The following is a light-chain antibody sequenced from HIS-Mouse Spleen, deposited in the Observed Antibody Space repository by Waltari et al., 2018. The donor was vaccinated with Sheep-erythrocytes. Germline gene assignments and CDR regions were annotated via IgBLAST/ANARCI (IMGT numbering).Light chain of an antibody. V-gene: IGLV2-23*01. CDR3: CSYAGSSTPWV. CDR1: RSDVGRSNL. J-gene: IGLJ3*02. CDR2: EGS. Sequence: QSALTQPASVSGSPGQSITISCTGTRSDVGRSNLVSWYQQHPGKAPKLMIYEGSKRPSGVSNRFSGSKSGNTASLTISGLQAEEEADYYCCSYAGSSTPWVFGGGTKLTVL.